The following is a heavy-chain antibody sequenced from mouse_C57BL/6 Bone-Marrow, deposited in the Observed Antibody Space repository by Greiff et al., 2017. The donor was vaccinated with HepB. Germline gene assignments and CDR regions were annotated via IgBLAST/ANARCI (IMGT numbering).Heavy chain of an antibody. J-gene: IGHJ4*01. V-gene: IGHV1-81*01. D-gene: IGHD1-1*01. CDR1: GYTFTSYG. CDR3: ARSLYYGSSSHAMDY. Sequence: QVQLKQSGAELARPGASVKLSCKASGYTFTSYGISWVKQRTGQGLEWIGEIYPRSGNTYYNEKFKGKATLTADKSSSTAYMQLSSLTSEDSAVYYCARSLYYGSSSHAMDYWGQGTSVTVSS. CDR2: IYPRSGNT.